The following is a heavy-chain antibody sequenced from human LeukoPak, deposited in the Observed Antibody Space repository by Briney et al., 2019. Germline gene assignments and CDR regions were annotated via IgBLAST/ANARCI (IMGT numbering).Heavy chain of an antibody. V-gene: IGHV3-30-3*01. J-gene: IGHJ4*02. Sequence: QPGGSLRLSCAASGFTFSSYAMHWVRQAPGKGLEWVAVISYDGSNKYYADSVKGRFTISRDNSKNTLYLQMNSLRAEDAAVYYCARDRSFGVTSFDYWGQGTLVTVSS. D-gene: IGHD3-10*01. CDR2: ISYDGSNK. CDR3: ARDRSFGVTSFDY. CDR1: GFTFSSYA.